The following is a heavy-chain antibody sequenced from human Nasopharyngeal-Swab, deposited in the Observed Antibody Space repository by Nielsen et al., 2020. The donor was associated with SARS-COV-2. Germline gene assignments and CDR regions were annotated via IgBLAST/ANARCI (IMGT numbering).Heavy chain of an antibody. CDR3: ARDLYKVVRGVIGY. CDR2: ISSSSSYI. Sequence: GESLKISCAASGFTFSSYSMNWVRQAPWKGLEWVSSISSSSSYIYYADSVKGRFTISRDNAKNSLYLQMNSLRAEDTAVYYCARDLYKVVRGVIGYWGQGTLGTVS. D-gene: IGHD3-10*01. CDR1: GFTFSSYS. V-gene: IGHV3-21*01. J-gene: IGHJ4*02.